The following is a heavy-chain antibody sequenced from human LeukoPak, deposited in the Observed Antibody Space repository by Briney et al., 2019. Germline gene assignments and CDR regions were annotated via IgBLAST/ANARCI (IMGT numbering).Heavy chain of an antibody. CDR1: GFTFSSYA. V-gene: IGHV3-30*04. Sequence: PGGSLRLSCAASGFTFSSYAMHWVRQAPGKGLEWVAVISYDGSNKYYADSVKGRFTISRDNSKNTLYLQMNSLRAEDTAVYYCARDWDTAMVTLTEYYFDYWGQGTLVTVSS. CDR2: ISYDGSNK. J-gene: IGHJ4*02. D-gene: IGHD5-18*01. CDR3: ARDWDTAMVTLTEYYFDY.